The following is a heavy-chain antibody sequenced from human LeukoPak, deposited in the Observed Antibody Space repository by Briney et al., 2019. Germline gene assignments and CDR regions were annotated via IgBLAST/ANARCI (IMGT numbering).Heavy chain of an antibody. CDR2: ISGYNGNT. V-gene: IGHV1-18*01. D-gene: IGHD6-13*01. CDR3: ARDQWQQLARAPDY. Sequence: GASVKVSCKTSGYTFASYGISWVRQAPGQGLEWMGWISGYNGNTKYAQKFQGRVTMTRDMSTSTVYMELSSLRSEDTAVYYCARDQWQQLARAPDYWGQGTLVTVSS. J-gene: IGHJ4*02. CDR1: GYTFASYG.